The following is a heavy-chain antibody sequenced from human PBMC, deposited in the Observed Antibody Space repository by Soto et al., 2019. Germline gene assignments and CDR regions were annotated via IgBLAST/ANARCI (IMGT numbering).Heavy chain of an antibody. Sequence: GGSLRLSCAASGFIFSSYWMHWVRQAPGKRLVWVSRINSDGSTTSYADSVKGQFTISRDNDKNTLYLQMNSLRAEDTAVYYCARVDYGAYYFDYWGQGTLVTVSS. CDR1: GFIFSSYW. CDR2: INSDGSTT. J-gene: IGHJ4*02. CDR3: ARVDYGAYYFDY. V-gene: IGHV3-74*01. D-gene: IGHD4-17*01.